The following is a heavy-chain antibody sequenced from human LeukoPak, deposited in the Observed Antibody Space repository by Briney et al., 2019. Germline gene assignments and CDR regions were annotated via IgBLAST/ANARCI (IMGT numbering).Heavy chain of an antibody. D-gene: IGHD1-26*01. CDR1: GYRFTSYW. CDR3: ARLAQSGSYFDY. V-gene: IGHV5-51*01. J-gene: IGHJ4*02. CDR2: IYPGDSES. Sequence: GESLKISFKGSGYRFTSYWIAWVRPMPGKGLEWMGIIYPGDSESRYSPSFQGQVTISADKSISTAYLQWSSLKASDTAMYYCARLAQSGSYFDYWGQGTLVTVSS.